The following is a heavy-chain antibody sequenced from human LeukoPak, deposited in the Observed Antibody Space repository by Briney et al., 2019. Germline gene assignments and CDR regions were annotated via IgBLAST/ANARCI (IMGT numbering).Heavy chain of an antibody. V-gene: IGHV3-23*01. D-gene: IGHD2-2*01. J-gene: IGHJ4*02. CDR1: GFTFSSYA. CDR2: ISGSASST. CDR3: AKDKHEVVPAADEY. Sequence: PGGSLRLSCAASGFTFSSYAMHWVRQTPGKGPEWVSGISGSASSTYYTDSVKGRFTISRDNSKNTLYLQMNSLRAEDTALYYCAKDKHEVVPAADEYWGQGTLVTVSS.